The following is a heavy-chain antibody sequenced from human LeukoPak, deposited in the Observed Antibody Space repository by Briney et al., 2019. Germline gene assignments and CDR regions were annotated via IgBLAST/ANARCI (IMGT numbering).Heavy chain of an antibody. CDR1: GGTFSSYT. CDR3: ARDGSGYIVVVPAAT. CDR2: IIPILGIA. J-gene: IGHJ4*02. D-gene: IGHD2-2*01. V-gene: IGHV1-69*04. Sequence: SVKVSCKASGGTFSSYTISWVRQAPGQGLEWMGRIIPILGIANYAQKFQGRVTITADKSTSTAYMELSSLRSEDTAVYYCARDGSGYIVVVPAATWGQGTLVTVSS.